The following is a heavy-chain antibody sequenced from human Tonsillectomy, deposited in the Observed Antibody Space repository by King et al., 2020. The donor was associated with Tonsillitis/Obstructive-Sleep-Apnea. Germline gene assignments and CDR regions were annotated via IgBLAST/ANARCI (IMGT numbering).Heavy chain of an antibody. CDR3: ASSYVTTPYHCDY. D-gene: IGHD4-17*01. CDR1: GFSLSNYY. Sequence: VQLVESGGDLVKPGGSLRLSCAASGFSLSNYYMRWIRQAPGKGLEWVSFISSSSSYTNYADSVKGRFTISRDNAKNSLYLQMNSLRAEDTAVYYCASSYVTTPYHCDYWGQGTLVTVAA. J-gene: IGHJ4*02. V-gene: IGHV3-11*05. CDR2: ISSSSSYT.